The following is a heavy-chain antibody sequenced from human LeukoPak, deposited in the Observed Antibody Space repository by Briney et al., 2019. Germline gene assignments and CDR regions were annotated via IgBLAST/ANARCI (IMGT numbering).Heavy chain of an antibody. CDR1: GFTFGNAW. V-gene: IGHV3-15*01. D-gene: IGHD4-11*01. J-gene: IGHJ4*02. Sequence: GGSLRLSCAASGFTFGNAWMSWVRQAPGKGLEWVGRIKSKTDGGTTDYAAPVKGRFTISRDDSENTLYLQMNSLKTEDTAVYYCTTDLLDSYSNYYFDYWGQGTLVTVSS. CDR2: IKSKTDGGTT. CDR3: TTDLLDSYSNYYFDY.